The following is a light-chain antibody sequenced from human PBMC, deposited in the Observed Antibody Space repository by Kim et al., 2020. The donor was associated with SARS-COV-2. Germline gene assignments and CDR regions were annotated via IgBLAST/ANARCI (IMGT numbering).Light chain of an antibody. CDR1: RSNIGNNV. V-gene: IGLV1-44*01. CDR2: SND. J-gene: IGLJ2*01. CDR3: AAWDDSLSGVV. Sequence: ELTQPPSASGTPGQRVTISCSGSRSNIGNNVVNWYQQVPGTAPKLLIYSNDHRPSGVPDRFSGSKSGTSASRAISGLQSEDEADYYCAAWDDSLSGVVFGGGTQLTVL.